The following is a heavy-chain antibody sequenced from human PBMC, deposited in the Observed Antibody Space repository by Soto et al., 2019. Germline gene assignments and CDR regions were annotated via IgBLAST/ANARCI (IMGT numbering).Heavy chain of an antibody. CDR2: IIPIFGTA. D-gene: IGHD5-18*01. J-gene: IGHJ6*02. Sequence: QVQLVQSGAEVKKPGSSVKVSCKASGGTFSSYAISWVRQAPGQGLEWMGGIIPIFGTANYAQKFQGRVTITADESTSTAYMELSSLRSEDTAVYYCAREARHGYSYGYSYHYYGMDVWGQGTTVTVSS. V-gene: IGHV1-69*12. CDR1: GGTFSSYA. CDR3: AREARHGYSYGYSYHYYGMDV.